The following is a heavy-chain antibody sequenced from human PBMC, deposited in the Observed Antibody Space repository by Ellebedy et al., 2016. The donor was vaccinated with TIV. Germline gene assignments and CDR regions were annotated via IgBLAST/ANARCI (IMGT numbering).Heavy chain of an antibody. J-gene: IGHJ6*02. Sequence: SVKVSCKAPGDTFTNYAFTWVRQAPGQGLEWMGGIIPMVATTNYAQKFQGRVTITADRFTSTAYMELSSLRSEDTAVYYCARHRGYYYYYGMDVWGQGTTVTVSS. CDR1: GDTFTNYA. CDR2: IIPMVATT. CDR3: ARHRGYYYYYGMDV. V-gene: IGHV1-69*06.